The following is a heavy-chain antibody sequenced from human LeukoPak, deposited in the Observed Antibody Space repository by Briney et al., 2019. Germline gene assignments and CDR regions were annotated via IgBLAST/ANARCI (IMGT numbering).Heavy chain of an antibody. V-gene: IGHV3-15*01. CDR3: TVDRYGDDQFQH. J-gene: IGHJ1*01. CDR1: GFTFTNAW. CDR2: IKSKSDGGTT. Sequence: GGSLRLSSAASGFTFTNAWMSWVRQAPGKGLDWVGRIKSKSDGGTTDYATPVKGRFTISRDDSKNTLYLQMNSLKTEDTAVYYCTVDRYGDDQFQHWGQGTLVTVSS. D-gene: IGHD4-17*01.